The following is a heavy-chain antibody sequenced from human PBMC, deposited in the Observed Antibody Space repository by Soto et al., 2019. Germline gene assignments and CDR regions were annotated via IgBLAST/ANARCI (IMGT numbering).Heavy chain of an antibody. CDR1: GGSISSYY. CDR3: ARVWGGAFDI. V-gene: IGHV4-59*01. Sequence: SETLSLTCTVSGGSISSYYWSWIRQPPGKGLEWIGYIYYSGSTNYNPSLKSRVNKSVDTTKNQFSLKRSTVTAAGTAVYYCARVWGGAFDIWGQGTMVT. CDR2: IYYSGST. D-gene: IGHD3-10*01. J-gene: IGHJ3*02.